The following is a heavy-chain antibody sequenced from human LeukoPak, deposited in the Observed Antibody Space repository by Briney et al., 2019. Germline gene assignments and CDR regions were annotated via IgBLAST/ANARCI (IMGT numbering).Heavy chain of an antibody. CDR2: IENDASEK. CDR1: GFTLSIYG. CDR3: AKPRYYDSSGYYNFDY. D-gene: IGHD3-22*01. J-gene: IGHJ4*02. Sequence: GGSLRLSCAASGFTLSIYGMHWVRQAPGKGLEWVAFIENDASEKKYVDSVKGRFTISRDNSKNTLYLQMNSLRAEDTAVYYCAKPRYYDSSGYYNFDYWGQGTLVTVSS. V-gene: IGHV3-30*02.